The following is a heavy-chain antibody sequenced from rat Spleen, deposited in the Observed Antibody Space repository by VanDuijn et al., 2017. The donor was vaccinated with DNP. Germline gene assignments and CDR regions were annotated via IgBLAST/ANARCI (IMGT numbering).Heavy chain of an antibody. D-gene: IGHD4-1*01. CDR1: GFTFSNYG. CDR3: AIDLSTGRV. J-gene: IGHJ2*01. Sequence: EAQLVGSGGGLVQSGRSLKISCAASGFTFSNYGMAWVRQAPKKGLEWVTSINANGGSTSYRDSVKGRFTISRDNAKSIVYLQMDSLRSEDTATYVCAIDLSTGRVWGQGVMVTVSS. V-gene: IGHV5-19*01. CDR2: INANGGST.